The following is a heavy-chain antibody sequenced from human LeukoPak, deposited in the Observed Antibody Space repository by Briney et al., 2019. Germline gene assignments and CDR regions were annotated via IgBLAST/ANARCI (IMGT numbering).Heavy chain of an antibody. Sequence: GGSLRLSCTASGFTFDDYGMSWVRQAPGKGLEWVSGINWNGGSTGYADSVKGRFTISRDNAKNSLYLQMNSLRAEDTALYYCAKDIGSAAAAGWFDPWGQGTLVTVSS. CDR2: INWNGGST. CDR3: AKDIGSAAAAGWFDP. J-gene: IGHJ5*02. V-gene: IGHV3-20*04. D-gene: IGHD6-13*01. CDR1: GFTFDDYG.